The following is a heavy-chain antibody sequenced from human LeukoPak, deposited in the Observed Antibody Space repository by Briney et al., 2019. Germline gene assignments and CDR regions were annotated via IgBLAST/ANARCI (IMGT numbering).Heavy chain of an antibody. D-gene: IGHD2-2*01. V-gene: IGHV4-61*02. Sequence: KPSETLSLTCSVSGVSISSAGYYWSWIRQPAGRGLEWIGRIYPSGTTHYNPSLESRVTIALDTSKNQFTLKLNSVTAADTAVYYCARDKGLYAYFFDYWGQGTLVSVSS. CDR1: GVSISSAGYY. J-gene: IGHJ4*02. CDR3: ARDKGLYAYFFDY. CDR2: IYPSGTT.